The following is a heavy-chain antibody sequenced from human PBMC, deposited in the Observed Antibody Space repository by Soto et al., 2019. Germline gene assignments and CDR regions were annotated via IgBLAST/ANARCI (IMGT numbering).Heavy chain of an antibody. CDR2: ISSSSYI. J-gene: IGHJ4*02. CDR3: ARSLDYGDYVFEH. Sequence: XGSLRLSCASSVFTFSDYYMTCIRQAPGKGLEWVSYISSSSYINYAASVKGRFTISRDNAKNSVYLQMNSLRAEDTAIYYCARSLDYGDYVFEHWGQGTLVTVSS. D-gene: IGHD4-17*01. CDR1: VFTFSDYY. V-gene: IGHV3-11*06.